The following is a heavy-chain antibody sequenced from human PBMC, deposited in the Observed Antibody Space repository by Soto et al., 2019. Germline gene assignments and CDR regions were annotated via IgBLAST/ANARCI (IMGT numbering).Heavy chain of an antibody. CDR1: GYTFTGYY. V-gene: IGHV1-2*02. J-gene: IGHJ6*02. CDR3: ARVFPGIAAAGVYGMDV. Sequence: ASVKVSCKASGYTFTGYYMHWVRQAPGQGLEWMGWINPNSGGTNYAQKFQGRVTMTRDTSISTAYMELSRLRSDDTAVYYCARVFPGIAAAGVYGMDVWGQGTTVTVSS. CDR2: INPNSGGT. D-gene: IGHD6-13*01.